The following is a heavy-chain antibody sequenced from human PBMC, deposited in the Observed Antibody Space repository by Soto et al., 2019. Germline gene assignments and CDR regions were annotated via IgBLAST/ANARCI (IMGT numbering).Heavy chain of an antibody. V-gene: IGHV1-69*12. J-gene: IGHJ6*02. Sequence: QVQLLQSGAEVKKPGSSVRVSCEASGGTFRTSAISWVRQAPGQGLEWLGEIIPIFGKVHYAQNFQGGVTITADESTNTVYMDVRSLTSEDTAVYYCAKGAVAGTPTSYYYYGMAVWGQGKTVTVS. CDR3: AKGAVAGTPTSYYYYGMAV. CDR2: IIPIFGKV. CDR1: GGTFRTSA. D-gene: IGHD6-19*01.